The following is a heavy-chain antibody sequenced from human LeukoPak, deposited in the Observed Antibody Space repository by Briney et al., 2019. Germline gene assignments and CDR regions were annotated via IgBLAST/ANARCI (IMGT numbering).Heavy chain of an antibody. CDR2: IISSTSYI. V-gene: IGHV3-21*01. CDR3: ARENSGSYYQFDC. D-gene: IGHD1-26*01. Sequence: GGSLRLSCAASGFIFSTYSMNWVRQAPGKGLEWVSSIISSTSYIYYADSVKGRFTISRDNAKNSLYLQMNSLRPEDTAVYYCARENSGSYYQFDCWGQGTLVTVSS. J-gene: IGHJ4*02. CDR1: GFIFSTYS.